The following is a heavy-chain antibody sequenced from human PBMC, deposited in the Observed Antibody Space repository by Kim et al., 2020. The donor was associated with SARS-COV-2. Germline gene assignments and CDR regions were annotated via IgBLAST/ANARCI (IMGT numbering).Heavy chain of an antibody. J-gene: IGHJ4*02. D-gene: IGHD3-3*01. CDR3: ARTDFWGGDNDY. Sequence: YAQRSQGRVTRTRDTSTSTVYMELSSLRSEDTAVYYCARTDFWGGDNDYWGQGTLVTVSS. V-gene: IGHV1-46*01.